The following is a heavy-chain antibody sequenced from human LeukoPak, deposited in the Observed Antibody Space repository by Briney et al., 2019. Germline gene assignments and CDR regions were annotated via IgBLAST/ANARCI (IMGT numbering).Heavy chain of an antibody. CDR1: GFTFINYH. J-gene: IGHJ4*02. CDR3: SKRYSSSGGPFDY. Sequence: GGSVRLSCAASGFTFINYHMSWVRQAPGKGLEWVSAISGDGRTTYYADSVKGRFTVSRDTSKNTLYLQMNSLRAEDTAVYYCSKRYSSSGGPFDYWGQGALVTVSS. V-gene: IGHV3-23*01. D-gene: IGHD3-16*01. CDR2: ISGDGRTT.